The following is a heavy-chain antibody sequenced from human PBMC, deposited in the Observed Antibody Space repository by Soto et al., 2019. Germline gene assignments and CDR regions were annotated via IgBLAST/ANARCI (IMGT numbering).Heavy chain of an antibody. V-gene: IGHV3-74*01. CDR3: ARDRPEILNPTDHPMFDY. CDR1: GFTFSSLW. CDR2: IKSDGSST. Sequence: EVQLVESGGGLVQPGGSLRLSCAASGFTFSSLWMHWVRQVPGKGLVWVSRIKSDGSSTAYADSVKGRFTISRDNAKNTLYLQMNSLRVEDSAVYYCARDRPEILNPTDHPMFDYWGQGTLVTVSS. J-gene: IGHJ4*02. D-gene: IGHD6-6*01.